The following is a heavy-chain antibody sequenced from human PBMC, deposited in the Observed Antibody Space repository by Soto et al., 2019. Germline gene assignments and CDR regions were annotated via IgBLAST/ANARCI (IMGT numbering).Heavy chain of an antibody. Sequence: GASVKVSCKASGYTFASYAISSMRQAPGPGLEWMGWINPNSGGTNYAQKLQGWVTMTRDTSISTAYMELSRLRSDDTAVYYCARDGFRNWNGLDYYYGMDVWGQGTTVTV. CDR3: ARDGFRNWNGLDYYYGMDV. J-gene: IGHJ6*02. CDR2: INPNSGGT. V-gene: IGHV1-2*04. CDR1: GYTFASYA. D-gene: IGHD1-1*01.